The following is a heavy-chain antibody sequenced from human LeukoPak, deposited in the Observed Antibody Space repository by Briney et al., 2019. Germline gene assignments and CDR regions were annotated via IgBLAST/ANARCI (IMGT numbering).Heavy chain of an antibody. CDR1: GGTFSSYA. V-gene: IGHV1-69*13. CDR3: ARGSDYYDSKFDY. CDR2: IIPIFGTA. Sequence: SVKVSCKASGGTFSSYAISWVRQAPGQGLEWMGGIIPIFGTANYAQKFQGRVTITADESTSTAYMELGSLRSEDTAVYYCARGSDYYDSKFDYWGQGTLVTVSS. D-gene: IGHD3-22*01. J-gene: IGHJ4*02.